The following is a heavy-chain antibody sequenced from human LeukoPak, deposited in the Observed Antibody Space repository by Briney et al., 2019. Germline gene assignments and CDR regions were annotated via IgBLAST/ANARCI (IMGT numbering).Heavy chain of an antibody. D-gene: IGHD6-13*01. CDR3: ARLAAAGDY. CDR1: GYTFTSYV. J-gene: IGHJ4*02. Sequence: ASVKVTCKASGYTFTSYVISWVRQAPGQGLEWMGWISAYNGNTNYAQKLQGRVTMTTDTSTSTAYMGLMSLRSDDTAVYYCARLAAAGDYWGQGTLVTVSS. CDR2: ISAYNGNT. V-gene: IGHV1-18*01.